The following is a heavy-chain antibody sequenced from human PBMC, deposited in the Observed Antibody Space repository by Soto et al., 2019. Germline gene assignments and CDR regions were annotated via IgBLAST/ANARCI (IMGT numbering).Heavy chain of an antibody. D-gene: IGHD2-15*01. J-gene: IGHJ6*03. CDR3: ARLRPGYCSGGSCYYDYYYYYMDV. CDR1: GFTFSDYY. CDR2: ISSSGSTI. Sequence: PGGSLRLSCAASGFTFSDYYMSWIRQAPGKGLEWVSYISSSGSTIYYADSVKGRFTISRDNAKNSLYLQMNSLRAEDTAVYYCARLRPGYCSGGSCYYDYYYYYMDVWGKGTTVTVSS. V-gene: IGHV3-11*01.